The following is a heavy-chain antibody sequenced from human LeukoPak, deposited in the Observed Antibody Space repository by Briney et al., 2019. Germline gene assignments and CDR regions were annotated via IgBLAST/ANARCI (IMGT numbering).Heavy chain of an antibody. CDR3: TTKEAWGYYFDY. J-gene: IGHJ4*02. CDR2: ISYDGSNK. V-gene: IGHV3-30*03. CDR1: GFTFSSYA. Sequence: PGGSLRLSCATSGFTFSSYAMSWVRQAPGKGLEWVAVISYDGSNKYYADSVKGRFTISRDDSKNTAYLQMNSLKTEDTAVYYCTTKEAWGYYFDYWGQGTLVTVSS. D-gene: IGHD1-26*01.